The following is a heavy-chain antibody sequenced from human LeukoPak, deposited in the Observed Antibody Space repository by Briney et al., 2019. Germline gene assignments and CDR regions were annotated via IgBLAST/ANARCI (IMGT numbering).Heavy chain of an antibody. CDR2: ISGSGAST. Sequence: GGSLRLSCAVSGFTFSSYALSWVRQAPGRGLEWVSAISGSGASTYYADSVKGRFTISRDNSKNTLYLQMNSLRAEDTAVYYCAKKYNTGLDPWGQGTLVTVSS. CDR3: AKKYNTGLDP. J-gene: IGHJ5*02. V-gene: IGHV3-23*01. D-gene: IGHD1-14*01. CDR1: GFTFSSYA.